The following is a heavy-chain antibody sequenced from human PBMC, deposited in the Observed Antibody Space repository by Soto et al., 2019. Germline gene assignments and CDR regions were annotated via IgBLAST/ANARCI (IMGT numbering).Heavy chain of an antibody. V-gene: IGHV3-15*07. CDR1: GFTFSNAW. Sequence: GGSLRLSCAASGFTFSNAWMNWVRQAPGKGLEWVGRIKSKTDGGTTDYAAPVKGRFTISRDDSKNTLYLQMNSLKTEDTAVYYCLLDHAVWNSQWPAFDWGQGTLVTVSS. D-gene: IGHD1-7*01. J-gene: IGHJ4*02. CDR3: LLDHAVWNSQWPAFD. CDR2: IKSKTDGGTT.